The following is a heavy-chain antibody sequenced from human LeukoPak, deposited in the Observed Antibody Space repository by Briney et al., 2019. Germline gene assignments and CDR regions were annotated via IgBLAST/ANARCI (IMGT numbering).Heavy chain of an antibody. J-gene: IGHJ5*02. CDR1: GGTFSSYA. CDR2: IIPIFGTA. CDR3: ASWSPSSSLENWFDP. D-gene: IGHD3-3*01. V-gene: IGHV1-69*01. Sequence: GASVKVSCKASGGTFSSYAISWVRQAPGQGLEWVGGIIPIFGTANYAQKFQGRVTITADESTSTAYMELSSLRSEDTAVYYCASWSPSSSLENWFDPWGQGTLVTVSS.